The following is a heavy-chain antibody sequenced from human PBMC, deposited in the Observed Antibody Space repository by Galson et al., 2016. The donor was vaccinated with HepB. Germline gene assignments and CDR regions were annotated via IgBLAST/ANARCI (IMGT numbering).Heavy chain of an antibody. Sequence: SLRLSCAASGFTFSAYAMLWVRQAPGKGPAAVSSISDSGSRPYYADSVRGRFTISRDNFKNTLYLQMNSLRAEDTAVYYCAKVLSPTDYYWYSMDVWGQGTTVTVS. CDR1: GFTFSAYA. J-gene: IGHJ6*02. CDR3: AKVLSPTDYYWYSMDV. V-gene: IGHV3-23*01. CDR2: ISDSGSRP.